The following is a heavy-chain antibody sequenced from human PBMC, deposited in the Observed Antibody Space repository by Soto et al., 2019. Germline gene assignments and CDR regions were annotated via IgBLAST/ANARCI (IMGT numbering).Heavy chain of an antibody. CDR3: ASRRGFSYGPPDY. CDR1: GFAVSGNY. D-gene: IGHD5-18*01. Sequence: PGGSLRLSCAASGFAVSGNYMTWVRQAPGKGLEPVSIIYNSGNTHYADSVKGRFTISRDTSKTTLFLQMHSLRAEDTAVYYCASRRGFSYGPPDYWGQGTLVTVSS. J-gene: IGHJ4*02. CDR2: IYNSGNT. V-gene: IGHV3-53*01.